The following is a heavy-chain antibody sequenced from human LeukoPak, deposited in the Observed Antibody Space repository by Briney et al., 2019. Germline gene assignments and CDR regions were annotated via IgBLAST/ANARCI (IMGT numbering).Heavy chain of an antibody. CDR2: IYTSGST. CDR1: GGSIISYY. Sequence: SETLSLTCTVSGGSIISYYWSWIRQPDGKGLEWIGRIYTSGSTTYIPSLNRRVTISVDTSKNQFSLKLSSMTAADTAVYYCARGNMITFGGVIAPNYYCYYMDVWGKGTTVTVSS. J-gene: IGHJ6*03. CDR3: ARGNMITFGGVIAPNYYCYYMDV. D-gene: IGHD3-16*02. V-gene: IGHV4-4*07.